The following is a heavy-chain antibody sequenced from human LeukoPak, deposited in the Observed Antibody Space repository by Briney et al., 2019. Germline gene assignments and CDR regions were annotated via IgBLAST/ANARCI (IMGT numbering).Heavy chain of an antibody. J-gene: IGHJ6*02. Sequence: PGGSLRLSCAASGFTFSESWMSWVRQAPGKGPEWVANMNQDGSEKDYVDSVKGRFTITRDNARKSLYLQMSSLRVEDTAVYYCATYSHWVAGDVWGQGTTVTVSS. V-gene: IGHV3-7*01. CDR3: ATYSHWVAGDV. D-gene: IGHD3-16*01. CDR2: MNQDGSEK. CDR1: GFTFSESW.